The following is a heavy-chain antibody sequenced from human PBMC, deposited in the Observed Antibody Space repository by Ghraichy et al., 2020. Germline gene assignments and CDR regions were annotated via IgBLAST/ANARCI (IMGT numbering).Heavy chain of an antibody. J-gene: IGHJ4*02. CDR3: AHRHARYEGPHFFDY. CDR1: GFSLSTSGVG. CDR2: IYWNDDK. D-gene: IGHD3-3*02. Sequence: SGPTLVKPTQTLTLTCTFSGFSLSTSGVGVGWIRQPPGKALEWLALIYWNDDKRYSPSLKSRLTITKDTSKNQVVLTMTNMDPVDTATYYCAHRHARYEGPHFFDYWGQGTLVTVSS. V-gene: IGHV2-5*01.